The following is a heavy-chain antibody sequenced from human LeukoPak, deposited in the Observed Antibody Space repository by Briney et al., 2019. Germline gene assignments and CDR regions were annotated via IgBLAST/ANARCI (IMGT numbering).Heavy chain of an antibody. Sequence: ASVKVSCKASGYTFTSYGISWVRQAPGQGLEWMGWISAYNGNTNYAQKLQGRVTMTTDTSTSTAYMELRSLRSDDTAVYYCARDEYDSSGYYYPYYFDYWGQGTLVTVSS. D-gene: IGHD3-22*01. CDR1: GYTFTSYG. CDR2: ISAYNGNT. CDR3: ARDEYDSSGYYYPYYFDY. V-gene: IGHV1-18*01. J-gene: IGHJ4*02.